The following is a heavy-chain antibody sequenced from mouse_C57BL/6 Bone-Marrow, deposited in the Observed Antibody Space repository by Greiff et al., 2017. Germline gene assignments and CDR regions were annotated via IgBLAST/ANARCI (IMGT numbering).Heavy chain of an antibody. CDR1: GFTFSSYA. J-gene: IGHJ2*01. Sequence: EVQLVESGGGLVKPGGSLTLSCAASGFTFSSYAMSWVRQTPEKRLEWVATISDGGSYTYYPDNVKGRFTISRDNAKNNLYLQMSHLKAEDTAMYYCARDLGYWGQGTTLTVSS. V-gene: IGHV5-4*01. CDR3: ARDLGY. D-gene: IGHD4-1*01. CDR2: ISDGGSYT.